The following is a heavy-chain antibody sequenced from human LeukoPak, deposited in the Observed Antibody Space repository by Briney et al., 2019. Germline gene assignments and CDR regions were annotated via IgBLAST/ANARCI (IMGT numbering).Heavy chain of an antibody. V-gene: IGHV4-38-2*02. D-gene: IGHD3-22*01. CDR1: GYSISSGYY. Sequence: PSETLSLTCTVSGYSISSGYYWGWIRPPPGKGLEWIGSIYHSGSTYYNPSLKSRVTISVDTSKNQFSLKLSSVTAADTAVYYCARDGNMESYYDSSGYYNWFDPWGQGTLVTVSS. CDR3: ARDGNMESYYDSSGYYNWFDP. CDR2: IYHSGST. J-gene: IGHJ5*02.